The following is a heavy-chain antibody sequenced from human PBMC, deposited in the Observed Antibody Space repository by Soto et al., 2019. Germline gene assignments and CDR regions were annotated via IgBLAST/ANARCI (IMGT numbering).Heavy chain of an antibody. V-gene: IGHV1-18*01. J-gene: IGHJ6*02. CDR2: ISAYNGNT. CDR1: GYTFTSYG. CDR3: ARDLVTPNPYYYGMDV. D-gene: IGHD3-16*02. Sequence: QVQLVQSGAEVKKPGASVKVSCKASGYTFTSYGISWVRQAPGQGLEWMGWISAYNGNTNYAQKLQGRVTMTTDTSTRTAYMELRSLRSDDTAVYYCARDLVTPNPYYYGMDVWGQGTTVTVSS.